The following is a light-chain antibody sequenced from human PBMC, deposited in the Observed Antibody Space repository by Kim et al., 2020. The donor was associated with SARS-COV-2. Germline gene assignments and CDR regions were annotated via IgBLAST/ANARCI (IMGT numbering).Light chain of an antibody. V-gene: IGKV1-33*01. J-gene: IGKJ2*01. CDR3: QQYETLMYT. CDR1: QEIGNY. CDR2: DAS. Sequence: DIQMTQSPPSLSVSVGDRITITCQSSQEIGNYLNWHQQKPGKAPKLLIYDASNLETGVPSRFSGSGSGTNFTFTISSLQSEDIATYYCQQYETLMYTFGQGTKLEI.